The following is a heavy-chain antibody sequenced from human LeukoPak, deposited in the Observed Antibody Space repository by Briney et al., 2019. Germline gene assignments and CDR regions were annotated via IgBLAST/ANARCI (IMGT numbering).Heavy chain of an antibody. J-gene: IGHJ6*02. CDR2: ISWNSGSI. V-gene: IGHV3-9*01. Sequence: GGSLRLSCAASGFTFDDYAMHWVRQAPGKGLEWVSGISWNSGSIGYADSVKGRFTISRDNSKNTLYLQMNSLRAEDTAVYYCARGAAARPYPIHYYYGMDVWGQGTTVTVSS. CDR1: GFTFDDYA. CDR3: ARGAAARPYPIHYYYGMDV. D-gene: IGHD6-6*01.